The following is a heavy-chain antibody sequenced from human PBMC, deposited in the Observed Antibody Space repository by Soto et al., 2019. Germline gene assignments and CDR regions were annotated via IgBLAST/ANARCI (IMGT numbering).Heavy chain of an antibody. CDR3: ARDEHVLRFLEWGDRNHTGSPARFDY. Sequence: GGSLRLSCAASGFTFSSYAMHWVRQAPGKGLEWVAVISYDGSNKYYADSVKGRFTISRDNSKNTLYLQMNSLRAEDTAVYYCARDEHVLRFLEWGDRNHTGSPARFDYWGQGTLVTVAS. V-gene: IGHV3-30-3*01. J-gene: IGHJ4*02. CDR1: GFTFSSYA. D-gene: IGHD3-3*01. CDR2: ISYDGSNK.